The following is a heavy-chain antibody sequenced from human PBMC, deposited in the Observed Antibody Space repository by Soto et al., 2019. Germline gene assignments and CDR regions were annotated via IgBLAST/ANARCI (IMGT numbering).Heavy chain of an antibody. CDR3: ARQGPMSTYSPHWYFDL. CDR1: GGSISSYY. CDR2: IYYSGST. V-gene: IGHV4-59*01. J-gene: IGHJ2*01. Sequence: SETLSLTCTVSGGSISSYYWSWIRQPPGKGLEWIGYIYYSGSTNYNPSLKSRVTISVDTSKNQFSLKLSSVTAADTAVYYCARQGPMSTYSPHWYFDLWGRGTLVTVSS. D-gene: IGHD2-21*01.